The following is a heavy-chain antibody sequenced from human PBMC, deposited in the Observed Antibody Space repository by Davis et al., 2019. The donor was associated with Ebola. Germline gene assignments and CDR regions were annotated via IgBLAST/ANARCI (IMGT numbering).Heavy chain of an antibody. CDR2: INHSGST. V-gene: IGHV4-34*01. Sequence: PSETLSLTCAVYAGSFSGYYWSWIRQPPGKGLEWIGEINHSGSTKFNPSLKSRVTMSVDTSKNQFSLKVNYVTAADTAVYYCARNNSGIPFDSWGQGTLVIVSS. CDR3: ARNNSGIPFDS. J-gene: IGHJ4*02. CDR1: AGSFSGYY. D-gene: IGHD3-10*01.